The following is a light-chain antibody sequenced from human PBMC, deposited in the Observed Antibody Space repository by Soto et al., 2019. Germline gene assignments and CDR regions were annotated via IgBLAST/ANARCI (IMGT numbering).Light chain of an antibody. J-gene: IGLJ1*01. V-gene: IGLV1-51*01. CDR2: DNN. Sequence: QSVLTQPPSVSAAPGQKVTISCSGSSSNIGNNYVSWYQQLPGTAPKLLIYDNNKRPSGIPDRFSVSKSGTSATLGITGLQTGDEADYYCGTWDSSLSAYVFGTGTQLTVL. CDR3: GTWDSSLSAYV. CDR1: SSNIGNNY.